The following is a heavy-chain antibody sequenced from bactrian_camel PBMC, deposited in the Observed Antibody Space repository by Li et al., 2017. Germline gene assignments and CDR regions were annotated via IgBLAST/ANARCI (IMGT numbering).Heavy chain of an antibody. J-gene: IGHJ6*01. CDR3: ARRTVPACNGVPPREDFGY. CDR1: RSTVSISR. Sequence: HVQLVESGGGSVQVGGTLRLSCLASRSTVSISRMAWFRQAPGKEREGLAVIRSDGILAYKESVRGRFTISKDNAKNTLYLQMNSLKPEDTAMYYCARRTVPACNGVPPREDFGYWGQGTQVTVS. D-gene: IGHD1*01. CDR2: IRSDGIL. V-gene: IGHV3S55*01.